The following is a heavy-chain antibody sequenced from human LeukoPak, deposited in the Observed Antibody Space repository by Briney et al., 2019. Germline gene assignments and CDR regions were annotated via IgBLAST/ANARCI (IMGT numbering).Heavy chain of an antibody. Sequence: SVKGRFTISRDNAKKTLYLQMNSLRAEDTAVYYCARGHTSTSCCSNFFDPWGQGTLVTVSS. J-gene: IGHJ5*02. V-gene: IGHV3-21*01. CDR3: ARGHTSTSCCSNFFDP. D-gene: IGHD2-2*01.